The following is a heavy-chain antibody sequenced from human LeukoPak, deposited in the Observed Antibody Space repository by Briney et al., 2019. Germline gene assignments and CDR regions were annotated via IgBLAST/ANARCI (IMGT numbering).Heavy chain of an antibody. J-gene: IGHJ2*01. CDR3: ARAAVTTSSYWYFDL. CDR1: GYTFTSYY. CDR2: INPSGGST. D-gene: IGHD4-17*01. V-gene: IGHV1-46*01. Sequence: ASVKVSCKASGYTFTSYYMHWVRQAPGQGLEWMGIINPSGGSTSYAQKFQARVTMTRDTSTSTVYMELSSLRSEDTAVYYCARAAVTTSSYWYFDLWGRGTLVTVSS.